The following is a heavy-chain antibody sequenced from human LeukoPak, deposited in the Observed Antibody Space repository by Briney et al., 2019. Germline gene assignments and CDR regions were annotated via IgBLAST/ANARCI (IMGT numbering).Heavy chain of an antibody. J-gene: IGHJ5*02. Sequence: GASAKVSCKASGYTFTGYYMHWVRQAPGQGLEWMGWINPNSGGTNYAQKFQGRVTMTRDTSISTAYMELSRLRSDDTAVYYCARDLSITMIVVASNWFDPWGQGTLVTVSS. CDR2: INPNSGGT. CDR3: ARDLSITMIVVASNWFDP. D-gene: IGHD3-22*01. CDR1: GYTFTGYY. V-gene: IGHV1-2*02.